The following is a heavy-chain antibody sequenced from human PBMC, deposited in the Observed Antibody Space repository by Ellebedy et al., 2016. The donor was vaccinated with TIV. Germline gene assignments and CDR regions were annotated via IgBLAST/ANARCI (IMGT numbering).Heavy chain of an antibody. CDR2: ISAYNGNT. V-gene: IGHV1-18*01. Sequence: AASVKVSCKASDYTFTSYGISWVRQAPGQGLEWMGWISAYNGNTNYAQKLQGRVTMTTDTSTSTAYMELSSLRSEDTAVYYCAAGGSPYYYYYGMDVWGQGTTVTVSS. CDR1: DYTFTSYG. D-gene: IGHD2-15*01. CDR3: AAGGSPYYYYYGMDV. J-gene: IGHJ6*02.